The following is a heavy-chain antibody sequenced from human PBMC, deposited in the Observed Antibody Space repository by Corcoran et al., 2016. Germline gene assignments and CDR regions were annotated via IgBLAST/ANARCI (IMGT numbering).Heavy chain of an antibody. J-gene: IGHJ3*01. CDR2: TYYGYKRYS. CDR1: GDSVPSNSAV. D-gene: IGHD2-2*01. Sequence: QVQLLQSGPGLVKPSQTLSLTRAISGDSVPSNSAVCNWIRQSPSRGLEWLGRTYYGYKRYSVCAVSVKSRITINPHTPKHQFSLEQNSVTTEDTALWSCARKSRGCAIDVWGKGTMVTVSS. CDR3: ARKSRGCAIDV. V-gene: IGHV6-1*01.